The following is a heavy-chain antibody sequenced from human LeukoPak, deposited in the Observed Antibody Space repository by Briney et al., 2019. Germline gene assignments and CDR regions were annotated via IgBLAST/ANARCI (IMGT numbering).Heavy chain of an antibody. Sequence: PGGSLRLSCAASGFTFSIYWMSWVRQAPGKGLEWVANIKQDGSEKNYVDSVKGRFTISRDNAKNSLYLQMNSLRAEDTAVYYCTREGRDDFWGQGTLVTVSS. CDR3: TREGRDDF. D-gene: IGHD3-10*01. CDR1: GFTFSIYW. CDR2: IKQDGSEK. V-gene: IGHV3-7*01. J-gene: IGHJ4*02.